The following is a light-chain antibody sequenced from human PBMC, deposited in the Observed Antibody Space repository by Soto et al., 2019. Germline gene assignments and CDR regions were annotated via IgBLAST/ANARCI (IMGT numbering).Light chain of an antibody. CDR2: GAS. CDR1: QSVSSGY. CDR3: QQYGNSPYT. Sequence: EIVLTQSPGTLSLSPGERATLSCRASQSVSSGYLGWYQQKPGQAPRLLIYGASSRATGIPDRFSGSGSGTDFTLTISRLEPADFAVYYCQQYGNSPYTFGQGTKLEIK. J-gene: IGKJ2*01. V-gene: IGKV3-20*01.